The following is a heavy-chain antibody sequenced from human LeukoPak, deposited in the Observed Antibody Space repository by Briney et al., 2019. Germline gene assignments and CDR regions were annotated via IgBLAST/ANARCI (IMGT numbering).Heavy chain of an antibody. J-gene: IGHJ4*02. D-gene: IGHD5-12*01. CDR2: ISSNGGST. V-gene: IGHV3-64D*06. Sequence: PGGSLRLSCSASGFTFSSYAMHWVRQAPGKGLEYVSAISSNGGSTYYADSVKGRFTISRDNSKNTLYLQMSSLRAEGTAVYYCARDRGYVPDSWGQGTLVTVSS. CDR3: ARDRGYVPDS. CDR1: GFTFSSYA.